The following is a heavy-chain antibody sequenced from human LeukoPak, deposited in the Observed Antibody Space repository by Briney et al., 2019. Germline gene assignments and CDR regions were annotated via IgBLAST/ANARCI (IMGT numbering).Heavy chain of an antibody. Sequence: GGSLRLSCAASGFTFSSYAMSWVRQAPGKGLEWVSAISGSGGGTYYADSVKGRFTISRDNSKNTLFLQMNSLRTEDTAVYYCAKAGGNWGSSFDYWGQGTLVTVSS. J-gene: IGHJ4*02. CDR3: AKAGGNWGSSFDY. CDR1: GFTFSSYA. CDR2: ISGSGGGT. V-gene: IGHV3-23*01. D-gene: IGHD7-27*01.